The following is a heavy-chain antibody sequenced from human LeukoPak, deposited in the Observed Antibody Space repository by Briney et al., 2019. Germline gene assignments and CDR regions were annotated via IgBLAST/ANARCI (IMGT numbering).Heavy chain of an antibody. CDR3: ARPLRTVTWGRMYV. Sequence: GRAVRLSCVSSGFTFRSYAMHWVRPAPARGLAGVAVISYDGSNKYYADAVKGRFTISRDNSKNTLYPQINSLRAEDTAVYDCARPLRTVTWGRMYVRGQGTTVTVSS. D-gene: IGHD4-17*01. J-gene: IGHJ6*01. CDR2: ISYDGSNK. V-gene: IGHV3-30-3*01. CDR1: GFTFRSYA.